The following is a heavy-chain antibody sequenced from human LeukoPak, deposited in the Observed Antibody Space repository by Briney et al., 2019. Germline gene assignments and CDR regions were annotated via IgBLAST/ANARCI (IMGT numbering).Heavy chain of an antibody. J-gene: IGHJ3*02. D-gene: IGHD1-26*01. CDR3: ARIRRYSGSPRAFDI. CDR1: GDSLSSFY. V-gene: IGHV4-59*08. CDR2: IPYSGTT. Sequence: SETLSLKCTVSGDSLSSFYRSWIRQPPGRGLECIGYIPYSGTTNYNPSLKSRVTISVDTSKNQFSLKLSSVTAADTAVYYCARIRRYSGSPRAFDIWGQGTMVTVSS.